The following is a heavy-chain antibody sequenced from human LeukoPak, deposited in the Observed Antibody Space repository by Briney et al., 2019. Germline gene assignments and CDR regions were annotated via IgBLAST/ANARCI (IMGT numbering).Heavy chain of an antibody. CDR3: ASADSSGWYVGQFDY. Sequence: GGSLRLSCAASGFTFSSYSMNWVRQAPGKGLEWVSYISSSSSTIYYADSVKGRFTISRDNAKNSLYLQMNSLRAEDTAVYYCASADSSGWYVGQFDYWGQRTLVTVSS. J-gene: IGHJ4*02. CDR1: GFTFSSYS. D-gene: IGHD6-19*01. V-gene: IGHV3-48*04. CDR2: ISSSSSTI.